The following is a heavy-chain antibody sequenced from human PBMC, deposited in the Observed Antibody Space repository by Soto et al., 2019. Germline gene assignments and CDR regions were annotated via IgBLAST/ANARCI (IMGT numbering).Heavy chain of an antibody. Sequence: QVQLQESGPGLVKPSETLSLTCTVSGESGGCSRYHWGWIGQPSGKGLEWIGNIYHSVTTSFNPSLKCRVTMSVDTSKNHFALDVLSVTAADTANYSCARHVVKPTSCAGGLFDYVGEGTLVTVSP. CDR2: IYHSVTT. V-gene: IGHV4-39*01. D-gene: IGHD2-21*01. CDR1: GESGGCSRYH. CDR3: ARHVVKPTSCAGGLFDY. J-gene: IGHJ4*02.